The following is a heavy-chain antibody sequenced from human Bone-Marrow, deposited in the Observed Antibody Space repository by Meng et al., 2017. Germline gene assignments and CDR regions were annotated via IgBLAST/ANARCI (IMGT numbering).Heavy chain of an antibody. CDR1: GFTFSSYW. J-gene: IGHJ4*02. V-gene: IGHV3-7*01. Sequence: GGSLRLSCAASGFTFSSYWMSWVRQAPGKGLEWVANIKQDGSEKYYVDSVKGRFTISRDNAKNSLYLQMNSLRAEDTAVYYCAREPDYYGSGLDYWGQGTLVTVSS. CDR2: IKQDGSEK. D-gene: IGHD3-10*01. CDR3: AREPDYYGSGLDY.